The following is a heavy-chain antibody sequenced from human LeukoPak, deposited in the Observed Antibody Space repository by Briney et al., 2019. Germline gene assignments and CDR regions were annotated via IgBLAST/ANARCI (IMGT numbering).Heavy chain of an antibody. J-gene: IGHJ4*02. V-gene: IGHV3-7*01. CDR2: MNIDGSEK. CDR1: GFTFSSYW. Sequence: PGGSLRLSCAASGFTFSSYWMGWVRQAPGKRLEWVANMNIDGSEKYYADSAKGRFTISRDNARNSVYLQMNSLRVEDTAVYYCARGPWLRVDYWGQGTLVTVSS. CDR3: ARGPWLRVDY. D-gene: IGHD3-9*01.